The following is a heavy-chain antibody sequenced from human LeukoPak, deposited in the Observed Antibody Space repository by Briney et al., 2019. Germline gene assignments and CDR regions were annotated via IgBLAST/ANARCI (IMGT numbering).Heavy chain of an antibody. CDR3: ARVAKERVGGVYYFDY. V-gene: IGHV3-13*01. D-gene: IGHD1-1*01. Sequence: GGSLRLSCAASGFTFSDYDMHWVRQPKGKGLEWVAAIGTAGDTYYTGSVKGRFTISGENAKNSLYLQMNSLRAGDTAVYYCARVAKERVGGVYYFDYWGQGTLVTVSS. J-gene: IGHJ4*02. CDR1: GFTFSDYD. CDR2: IGTAGDT.